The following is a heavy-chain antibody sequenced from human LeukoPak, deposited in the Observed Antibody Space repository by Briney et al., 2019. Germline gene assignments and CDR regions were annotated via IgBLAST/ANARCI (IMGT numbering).Heavy chain of an antibody. Sequence: ASVKVSCKASGYTFTEYYMHWVRQAPGQGLEWMGWINPNSGDTNYAQKFQGWVTMTRDTSISTAYMELSRLRSHDTAVYFCASVIAASGTRNWYFDLWGRGTLVTVSS. CDR1: GYTFTEYY. V-gene: IGHV1-2*04. J-gene: IGHJ2*01. CDR3: ASVIAASGTRNWYFDL. D-gene: IGHD6-13*01. CDR2: INPNSGDT.